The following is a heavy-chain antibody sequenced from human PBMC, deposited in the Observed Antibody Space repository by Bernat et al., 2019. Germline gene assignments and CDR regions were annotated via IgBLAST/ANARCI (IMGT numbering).Heavy chain of an antibody. V-gene: IGHV3-15*07. CDR3: TTRRINHQTVDY. Sequence: EVQLLESGGGLVQPGGSLRLSCAASGFTFAIYAMNWVRQAPGKGLEWVGRIKSKTDGGTTDYAAPVKGRFTISRDDSKNTLYLQMNSLKTEDTAVYYCTTRRINHQTVDYWGQGTLVTVSS. CDR1: GFTFAIYA. CDR2: IKSKTDGGTT. D-gene: IGHD1-14*01. J-gene: IGHJ4*02.